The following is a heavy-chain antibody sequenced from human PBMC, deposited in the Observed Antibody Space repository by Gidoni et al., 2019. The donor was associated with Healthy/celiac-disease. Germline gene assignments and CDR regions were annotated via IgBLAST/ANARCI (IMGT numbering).Heavy chain of an antibody. J-gene: IGHJ5*02. V-gene: IGHV3-43*01. D-gene: IGHD4-17*01. CDR3: AKDIWSRHDYGDYGALWFDP. CDR1: GFTFGDYP. Sequence: EVQLVESGGVVVQPGGSLRLSCAASGFTFGDYPMPWVRQAPGKGLEWVSLISWDGGSTYYADSVKGRFTISRDNSKNSLYLQMNSLRTEDTALYYCAKDIWSRHDYGDYGALWFDPWGQGTLVTVSS. CDR2: ISWDGGST.